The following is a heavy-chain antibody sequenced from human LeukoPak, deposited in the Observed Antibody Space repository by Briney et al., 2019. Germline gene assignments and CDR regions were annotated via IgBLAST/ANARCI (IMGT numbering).Heavy chain of an antibody. CDR3: AADVAAAGTDWPYYGMDV. D-gene: IGHD6-13*01. CDR2: IVVGSGNT. Sequence: SVTVSCKASGFTFTSSAVQWVRQPRGQRLEWIGWIVVGSGNTNYAQKFQERVTITRDMSTSTAYMELSSLRSEDTAVYYCAADVAAAGTDWPYYGMDVWGQGTTVTVSS. CDR1: GFTFTSSA. J-gene: IGHJ6*02. V-gene: IGHV1-58*01.